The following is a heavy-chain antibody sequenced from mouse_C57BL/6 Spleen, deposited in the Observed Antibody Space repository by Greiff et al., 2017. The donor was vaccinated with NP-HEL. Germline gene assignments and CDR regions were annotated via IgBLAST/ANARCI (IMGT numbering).Heavy chain of an antibody. CDR3: ARSIRDSSGYVGYAMDY. CDR1: GYTFTDHT. J-gene: IGHJ4*01. Sequence: VQLVESDAELVKPGASVKISCKVSGYTFTDHTIHWMKQRPEQGLEWIGYIYPRDGSTKYNEKFKGKATLTADKSSSTAYMQLNSLTSEDSAVYFCARSIRDSSGYVGYAMDYWGQGTSVPVSS. D-gene: IGHD3-2*02. CDR2: IYPRDGST. V-gene: IGHV1-78*01.